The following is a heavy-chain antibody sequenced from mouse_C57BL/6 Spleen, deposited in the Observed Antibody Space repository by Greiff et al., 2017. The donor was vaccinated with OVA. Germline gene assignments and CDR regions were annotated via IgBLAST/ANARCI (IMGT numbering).Heavy chain of an antibody. V-gene: IGHV2-6-1*01. J-gene: IGHJ4*01. CDR2: IWSDGST. CDR1: GFSLTSYG. Sequence: VQLKESGPGLVAPSQSLSITCTVSGFSLTSYGVHWVRQPPGKGLEWLVVIWSDGSTTYNSALKSRLSICKDNSKSQVFLKMNSLQTDDTAMYYCARQSIYYGNYDYAMDYWGQGTSVTVSS. CDR3: ARQSIYYGNYDYAMDY. D-gene: IGHD2-1*01.